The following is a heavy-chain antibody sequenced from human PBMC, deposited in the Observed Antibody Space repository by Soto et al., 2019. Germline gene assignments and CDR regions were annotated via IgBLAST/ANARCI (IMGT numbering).Heavy chain of an antibody. Sequence: EVQLVESGGGLVQPGGSLRLSCAASGFAFSAYSMNWVRQAPGKGLEWISHISLSGNTIYYADSVKGRFTISRDNAKSSLYLQMNGLRDEDTALYYCARDNGMAGSFDPWGQGTLVTVSS. CDR2: ISLSGNTI. D-gene: IGHD2-8*01. CDR1: GFAFSAYS. V-gene: IGHV3-48*02. CDR3: ARDNGMAGSFDP. J-gene: IGHJ5*02.